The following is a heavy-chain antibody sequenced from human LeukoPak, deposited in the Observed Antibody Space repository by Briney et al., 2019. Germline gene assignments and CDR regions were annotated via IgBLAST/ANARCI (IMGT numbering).Heavy chain of an antibody. CDR3: AKATLNQCDY. CDR1: GFTFSSYA. J-gene: IGHJ4*02. V-gene: IGHV3-30*02. Sequence: PGGSLRLSCAASGFTFSSYAMHWVRQAPGKGLEWVAFIRYDGSKIYYADSVKGRFTISKDNSKNTLYLQMNSLTPEDTAIYYCAKATLNQCDYWGQGTLVIVSS. CDR2: IRYDGSKI. D-gene: IGHD5-24*01.